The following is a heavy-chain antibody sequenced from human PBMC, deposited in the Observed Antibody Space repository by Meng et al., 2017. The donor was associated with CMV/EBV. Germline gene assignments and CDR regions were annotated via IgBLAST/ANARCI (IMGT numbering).Heavy chain of an antibody. J-gene: IGHJ3*02. Sequence: SETLSLTCAVYGGSFSGYYWSWIRQPPGKGLEWIGEINHSGSTNYNPSLKSRVTISVDTSKNQFSLKLSSVTAADTAVYYCARVVNNMDYDFWSGEDDAFDIWGQGTMVTVSS. CDR1: GGSFSGYY. D-gene: IGHD3-3*01. V-gene: IGHV4-34*01. CDR2: INHSGST. CDR3: ARVVNNMDYDFWSGEDDAFDI.